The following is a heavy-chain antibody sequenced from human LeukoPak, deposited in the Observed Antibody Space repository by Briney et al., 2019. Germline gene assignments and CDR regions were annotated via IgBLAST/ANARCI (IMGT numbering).Heavy chain of an antibody. J-gene: IGHJ3*02. V-gene: IGHV4-34*01. Sequence: PSETLSLTCAVYGGSFSGYYWSWIRQPPGKGLEWIGEINHSGSTNYNPSLKSRVTISVDTSKNQFSLKLSSVTAADTAVYYCARHEVPAVPNAFDIWGQGTMVTVSS. CDR3: ARHEVPAVPNAFDI. CDR1: GGSFSGYY. D-gene: IGHD2-2*01. CDR2: INHSGST.